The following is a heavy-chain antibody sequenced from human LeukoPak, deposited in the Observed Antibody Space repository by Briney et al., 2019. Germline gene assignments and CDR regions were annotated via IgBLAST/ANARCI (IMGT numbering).Heavy chain of an antibody. D-gene: IGHD4-23*01. CDR1: GGSFSGYY. CDR3: ARDTVVTYFDL. J-gene: IGHJ2*01. V-gene: IGHV4-59*01. CDR2: IYYSGST. Sequence: PSETLSLTCAVYGGSFSGYYWSWIRQPPGKGLEWIGYIYYSGSTNYNPSLKSRVTISVDTSKNQFSLKLSSVTAADTAVYYCARDTVVTYFDLWGRGTLVTVSS.